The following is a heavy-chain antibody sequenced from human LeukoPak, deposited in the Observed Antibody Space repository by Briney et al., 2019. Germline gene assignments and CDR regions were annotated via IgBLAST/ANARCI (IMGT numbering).Heavy chain of an antibody. J-gene: IGHJ4*02. V-gene: IGHV4-34*01. CDR3: ALASAGPTDY. Sequence: PSETLSLTCGVYGGSFSGYYWSWIRQPPGKGLEWIGSIYYSGSTYYNPSLKSRLIISVDTSKNQFSLKLSSVTAADTAVYYCALASAGPTDYWGQGTLITVSS. CDR2: IYYSGST. CDR1: GGSFSGYY. D-gene: IGHD6-13*01.